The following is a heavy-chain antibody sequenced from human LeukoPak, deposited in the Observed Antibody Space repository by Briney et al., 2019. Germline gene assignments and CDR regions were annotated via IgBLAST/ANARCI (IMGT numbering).Heavy chain of an antibody. V-gene: IGHV3-11*04. CDR2: IGSSESSI. Sequence: PGGSLRLSCAASGFTFSDFYMSWVRQAPGKGLELVSYIGSSESSIYYADSVRGRFTISRDNAKNSLSLQMNSLRAEDTAVYYCARGIKEKMGPCDYWGQEPWSPSPQ. J-gene: IGHJ4*01. CDR1: GFTFSDFY. CDR3: ARGIKEKMGPCDY. D-gene: IGHD5-24*01.